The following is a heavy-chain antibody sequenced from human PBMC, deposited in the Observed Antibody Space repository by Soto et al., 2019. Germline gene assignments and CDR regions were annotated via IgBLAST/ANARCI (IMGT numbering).Heavy chain of an antibody. CDR3: ARDGERDSGYDYIFFYYYYYMDV. J-gene: IGHJ6*03. V-gene: IGHV3-21*01. Sequence: GGSLRLSCAASGFTFSSYSMNWVRQAPGKGLEWVSSISSSSSYIYYADSVKGRFTISRDNAKNSLYLQMNSLRAEDTAVYYCARDGERDSGYDYIFFYYYYYMDVWGKGTTVTVSS. CDR1: GFTFSSYS. CDR2: ISSSSSYI. D-gene: IGHD5-12*01.